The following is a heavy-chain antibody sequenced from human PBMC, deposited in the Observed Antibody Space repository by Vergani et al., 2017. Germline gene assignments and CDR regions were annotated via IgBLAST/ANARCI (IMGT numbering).Heavy chain of an antibody. Sequence: EVQLLESGGGLVQPGGSRRLSCAGAGFTFDTYTMAYVRQAPGKGLEWVATISSGGGDIFYADSVKGRFTISRDNSKNTLFLQMNSLKDEDTAVYYCASRDITIFGVVIIRGYYYYGMDVWGQXP. V-gene: IGHV3-23*01. J-gene: IGHJ6*02. CDR1: GFTFDTYT. CDR3: ASRDITIFGVVIIRGYYYYGMDV. CDR2: ISSGGGDI. D-gene: IGHD3-3*01.